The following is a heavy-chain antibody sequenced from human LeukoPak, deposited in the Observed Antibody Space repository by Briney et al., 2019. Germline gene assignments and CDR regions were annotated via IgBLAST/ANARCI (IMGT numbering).Heavy chain of an antibody. Sequence: GGSLRLSCAASGFTFSSYSMNWVRQAPGKGLEWVSSISSSSSYIYYADSVKGRFTISRYNAKNSLYLKMNSLRAEGTAVYYCAREDVAAADEDAFDIWGQGTMVTVSS. V-gene: IGHV3-21*01. CDR1: GFTFSSYS. D-gene: IGHD6-13*01. CDR2: ISSSSSYI. CDR3: AREDVAAADEDAFDI. J-gene: IGHJ3*02.